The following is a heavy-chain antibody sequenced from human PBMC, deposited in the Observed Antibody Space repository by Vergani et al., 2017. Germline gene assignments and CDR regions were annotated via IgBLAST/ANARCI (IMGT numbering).Heavy chain of an antibody. V-gene: IGHV3-74*01. D-gene: IGHD3-3*01. CDR2: INSDGSST. Sequence: EVQLLESGGGLVQPGGSLRLSCAASGFTFSSYWMHWVRQAPGRGLVWVSRINSDGSSTSYADSVKGRFTISRDNAKNTLYLQMNSLRAEDTAVYYCAREGDYDFWSGYYVYYYGMDVWGQGTTVTVSS. J-gene: IGHJ6*02. CDR1: GFTFSSYW. CDR3: AREGDYDFWSGYYVYYYGMDV.